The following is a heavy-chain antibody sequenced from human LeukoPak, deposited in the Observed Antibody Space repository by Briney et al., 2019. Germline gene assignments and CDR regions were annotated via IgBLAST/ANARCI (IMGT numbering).Heavy chain of an antibody. Sequence: GGSLRLSCAASGFTFSSYEMNWVRQAPGKGLEWVSYISSSGSTIYHADSVKGRFTISRDNAKNSLYLQMNSLRAEDTAVYYCARERGYSGYDYFIDSPSDYWGQGTLVTVSS. J-gene: IGHJ4*02. CDR1: GFTFSSYE. D-gene: IGHD5-12*01. V-gene: IGHV3-48*03. CDR3: ARERGYSGYDYFIDSPSDY. CDR2: ISSSGSTI.